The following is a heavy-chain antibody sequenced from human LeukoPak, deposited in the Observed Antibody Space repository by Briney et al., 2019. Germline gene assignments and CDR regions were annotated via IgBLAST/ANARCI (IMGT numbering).Heavy chain of an antibody. V-gene: IGHV3-21*04. CDR1: GFTFSSYS. J-gene: IGHJ3*02. CDR3: AKVYDSSGYYLSGAFDI. Sequence: GGSLRLSCAASGFTFSSYSMNWVRQAPGKGLEWVSSISSSSSYIYYADSVKGRSIISRDNSKNTLYLQMNSLRAEDTAVYHCAKVYDSSGYYLSGAFDIWGQGTMVTVSS. CDR2: ISSSSSYI. D-gene: IGHD3-22*01.